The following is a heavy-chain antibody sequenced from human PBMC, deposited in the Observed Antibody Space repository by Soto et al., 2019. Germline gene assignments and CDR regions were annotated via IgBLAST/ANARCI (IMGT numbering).Heavy chain of an antibody. Sequence: GGSLRLSCAASGFTFSSYSMNWVRQAPGKGLEWVSSISSSSSYIYYADSVKGRFTISRDNAKNSLYLQMNSLRAEDTAVYYCARGDYVWVPPSGLGGMDVWGQGTTVTVSS. J-gene: IGHJ6*02. CDR2: ISSSSSYI. CDR3: ARGDYVWVPPSGLGGMDV. D-gene: IGHD3-16*01. CDR1: GFTFSSYS. V-gene: IGHV3-21*01.